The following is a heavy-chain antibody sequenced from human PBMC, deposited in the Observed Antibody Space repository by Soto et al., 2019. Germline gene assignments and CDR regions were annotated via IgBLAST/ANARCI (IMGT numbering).Heavy chain of an antibody. CDR1: GYTFITYA. V-gene: IGHV1-3*01. J-gene: IGHJ4*02. Sequence: QVQLVQSGAEVKKPGTSVKVSCTASGYTFITYAMHWVRQAPGQRLEWMGWIDAGNGNTKYSQKFQGRVTITRDTSASTAYMELSSLRSEDTALYYCATEDFWTGLFDSWGQGTLVTVSS. D-gene: IGHD3-3*01. CDR3: ATEDFWTGLFDS. CDR2: IDAGNGNT.